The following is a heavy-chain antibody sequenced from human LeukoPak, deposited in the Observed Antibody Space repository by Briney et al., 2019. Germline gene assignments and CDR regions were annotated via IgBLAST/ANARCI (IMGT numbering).Heavy chain of an antibody. CDR2: ISSGSTNI. D-gene: IGHD2-2*01. V-gene: IGHV3-21*01. Sequence: PGGSLRLSCAASGFTFSIYSMNWVRQAPGKGLEWVSCISSGSTNIYYADSLRGRFTISRDNAKNSLYLQMNSLRAEDTAVYYCARVGGYCCSVSNCYGDYCGQKTQFTVSS. CDR3: ARVGGYCCSVSNCYGDY. CDR1: GFTFSIYS. J-gene: IGHJ4*02.